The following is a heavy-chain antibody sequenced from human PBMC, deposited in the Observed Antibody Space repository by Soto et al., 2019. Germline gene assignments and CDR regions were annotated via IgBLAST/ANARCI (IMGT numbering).Heavy chain of an antibody. CDR3: ARSIVVVTAADY. J-gene: IGHJ4*02. CDR1: GYTFTSYA. CDR2: INAGNGNT. V-gene: IGHV1-3*01. D-gene: IGHD2-21*02. Sequence: QVQLVQSGAEVKKPGASVKVSCKASGYTFTSYAMHWVRQAPGPRLEWMGWINAGNGNTKYSQKFQGRVTITRDTSASTAYMELISLRSEDTAVYYCARSIVVVTAADYWGQGTLVTVSS.